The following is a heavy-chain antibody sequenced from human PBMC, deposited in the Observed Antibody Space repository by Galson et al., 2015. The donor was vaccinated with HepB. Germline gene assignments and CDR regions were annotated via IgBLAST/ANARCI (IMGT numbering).Heavy chain of an antibody. CDR1: GYTFTSYA. D-gene: IGHD3-10*01. CDR3: ARDPTPYYYGSGTIIDY. J-gene: IGHJ4*02. V-gene: IGHV7-4-1*02. Sequence: SVKVSCKASGYTFTSYAMNWVRQAPGQGLEWMGWINTNTGNPTYAQGFTGRFVFSLDTSVSTAYLQISSLKAEDTAVYYCARDPTPYYYGSGTIIDYWGQGTLVTVSS. CDR2: INTNTGNP.